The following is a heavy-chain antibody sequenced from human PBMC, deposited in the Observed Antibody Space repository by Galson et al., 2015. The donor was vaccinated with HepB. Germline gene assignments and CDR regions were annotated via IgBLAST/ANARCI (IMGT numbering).Heavy chain of an antibody. V-gene: IGHV3-23*01. CDR1: GFSFTRYA. CDR3: AKDGIMVANNPYHLHY. J-gene: IGHJ4*02. D-gene: IGHD2-21*01. CDR2: ITSSGGNS. Sequence: SLRLSCAASGFSFTRYAMTWVRQAPGKGLEWVSSITSSGGNSYYTDSVKGRFTVSRDNSKNTLLLRLNSLRAEDTAMYFCAKDGIMVANNPYHLHYWGQGTLVTVSS.